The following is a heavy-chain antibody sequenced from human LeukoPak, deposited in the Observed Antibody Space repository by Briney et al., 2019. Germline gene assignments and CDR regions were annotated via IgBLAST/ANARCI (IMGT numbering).Heavy chain of an antibody. CDR3: ARNRGDQSYFDY. J-gene: IGHJ4*02. CDR1: GFTFNGYS. Sequence: GGSLRLSCTASGFTFNGYSMNWVRQAPGKGLEWVSSISTSSSHIYYADSVKGRSTISRNNPKNSLYLQMNSLRAEDTAVYYCARNRGDQSYFDYWGQGTLVTVSS. CDR2: ISTSSSHI. V-gene: IGHV3-21*01. D-gene: IGHD4-17*01.